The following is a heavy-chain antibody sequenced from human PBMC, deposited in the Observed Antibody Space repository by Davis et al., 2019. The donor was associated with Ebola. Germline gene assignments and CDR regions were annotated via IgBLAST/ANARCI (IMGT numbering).Heavy chain of an antibody. CDR2: MYYSGST. D-gene: IGHD6-19*01. CDR3: ARLARSGWYEMRFDY. Sequence: SDPLSLTVTVPGASIRSNYWRWNRQPGGRVPVGTGRMYYSGSTNYNPSLKSRVTISVDTSKNQFSLKLSSVTAADTAVYYCARLARSGWYEMRFDYWGQGTLVTVSS. V-gene: IGHV4-59*08. CDR1: GASIRSNY. J-gene: IGHJ4*02.